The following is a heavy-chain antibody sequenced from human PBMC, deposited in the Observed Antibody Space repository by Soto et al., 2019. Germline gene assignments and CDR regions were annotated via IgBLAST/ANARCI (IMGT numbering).Heavy chain of an antibody. CDR3: AKDRARSSPHNWFDP. Sequence: GGSLRLSCAASGFTFSSYTMSWVRQAPGKGLEWVSAISGSGGSTYYADSVKGRFTISSDNTKNTLYLQMNSLRAEDTAVYYCAKDRARSSPHNWFDPWGQGTLVTVSS. CDR2: ISGSGGST. V-gene: IGHV3-23*01. J-gene: IGHJ5*02. D-gene: IGHD6-6*01. CDR1: GFTFSSYT.